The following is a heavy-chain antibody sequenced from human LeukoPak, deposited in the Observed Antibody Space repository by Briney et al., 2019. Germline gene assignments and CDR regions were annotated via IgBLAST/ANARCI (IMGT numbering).Heavy chain of an antibody. CDR1: GYTFTSYY. CDR2: INPSGGST. CDR3: ARGGNQEYSSSWYSGY. J-gene: IGHJ4*02. Sequence: ASVTVSCKASGYTFTSYYMHWVRQAPGQGLEWMGIINPSGGSTSYAQKFQGRVTMTRDTSTSTVYMELSSLRSEDTAVYYCARGGNQEYSSSWYSGYWGQGTLVTVSS. D-gene: IGHD6-13*01. V-gene: IGHV1-46*01.